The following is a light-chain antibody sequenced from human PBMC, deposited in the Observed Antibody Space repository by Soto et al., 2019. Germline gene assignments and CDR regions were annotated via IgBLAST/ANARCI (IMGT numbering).Light chain of an antibody. CDR2: WAS. CDR3: QQYYSTPQT. V-gene: IGKV4-1*01. CDR1: QSVLYSSNNKNY. Sequence: DIVMTQSPDSLAVSLGERATINCKSSQSVLYSSNNKNYLAWYQQKPGQPPRLLISWASTRESGVPDRFSGSGSGTDFTLTISTLQAEDVAVYYCQQYYSTPQTFCQGTKVEIK. J-gene: IGKJ1*01.